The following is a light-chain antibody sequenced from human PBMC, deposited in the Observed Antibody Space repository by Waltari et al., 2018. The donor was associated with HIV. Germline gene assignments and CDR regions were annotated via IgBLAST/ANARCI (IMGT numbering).Light chain of an antibody. CDR3: QTWGMGIVV. J-gene: IGLJ3*02. CDR1: SEHSNFA. CDR2: LNSDGSH. Sequence: QIILTQSPSASASPGASVKLTCTLSSEHSNFAIAWLQQQPEKGPRYLMKLNSDGSHTKGDGCPDRFSGASSGAELYLSISSLHSDDEADYYCQTWGMGIVVFGGGTKLTVL. V-gene: IGLV4-69*01.